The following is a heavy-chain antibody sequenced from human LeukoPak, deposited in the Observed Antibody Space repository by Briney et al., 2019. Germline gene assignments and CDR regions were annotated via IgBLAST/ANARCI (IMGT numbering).Heavy chain of an antibody. CDR3: ARVHCIGHSCYVDY. D-gene: IGHD2-15*01. J-gene: IGHJ4*02. Sequence: SETLSLTCSVSGASIRSHYCSWIRQPPGKGLEWIGHIHISGSTNYNPSLKSRVTISVDPSKNQFSLKLSSLTAADTAVYYCARVHCIGHSCYVDYWGQGALVTVSS. V-gene: IGHV4-4*07. CDR2: IHISGST. CDR1: GASIRSHY.